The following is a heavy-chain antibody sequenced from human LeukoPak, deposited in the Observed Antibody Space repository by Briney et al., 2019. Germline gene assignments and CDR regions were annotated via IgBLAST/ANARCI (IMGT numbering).Heavy chain of an antibody. D-gene: IGHD1-14*01. Sequence: PGGSVRLFCAAWGLTVSSNYMIWVRQASGKALVGVSVLYSGGSTYYADSVKGRFTISRHNSTNTLYLQMNSLRAEDTAVYYCASGTTGTYYGMDVWGQGTTVTVSS. V-gene: IGHV3-53*04. J-gene: IGHJ6*02. CDR2: LYSGGST. CDR1: GLTVSSNY. CDR3: ASGTTGTYYGMDV.